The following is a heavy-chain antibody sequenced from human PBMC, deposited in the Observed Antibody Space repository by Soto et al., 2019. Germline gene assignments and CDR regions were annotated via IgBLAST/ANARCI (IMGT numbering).Heavy chain of an antibody. CDR1: GGSFSGYY. CDR3: ARGGETYSRNPDY. CDR2: INHSGST. Sequence: QVQLQQWGAGLLKPSETLSLTCAVYGGSFSGYYWSWIRQPPGKGLEWIGEINHSGSTNYNPSLKSRVSISVDTSKNQFSLKLSSVTAADTAVYYCARGGETYSRNPDYWGQGTLVTVSS. D-gene: IGHD6-13*01. J-gene: IGHJ4*02. V-gene: IGHV4-34*01.